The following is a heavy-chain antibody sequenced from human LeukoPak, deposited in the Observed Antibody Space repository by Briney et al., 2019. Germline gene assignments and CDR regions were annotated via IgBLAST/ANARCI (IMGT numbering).Heavy chain of an antibody. J-gene: IGHJ5*01. D-gene: IGHD1-26*01. V-gene: IGHV6-1*01. CDR1: GDSVSSNSAA. CDR2: TYYRSKWYN. Sequence: SQTLSLTCAISGDSVSSNSAAWNWIRQSPSRGLEWLGRTYYRSKWYNDYAVVVKSRITINPDTSKNQFSLQLKSVTPEDTAVCFCAREGEVGTTWSWFDSWGQGTLVTVSS. CDR3: AREGEVGTTWSWFDS.